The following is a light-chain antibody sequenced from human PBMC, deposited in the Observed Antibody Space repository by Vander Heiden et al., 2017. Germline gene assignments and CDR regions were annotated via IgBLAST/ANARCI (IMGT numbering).Light chain of an antibody. CDR1: QDINNY. Sequence: DIQMTQSPSSLSAPVGDRVTITCQASQDINNYLNWYQQKPAKAPKLLIYDASNLETGVPSRFSGSGSGTDFTFTISSLQPEDIAAYYCQQYDTLPPTFGGGTKVEIK. J-gene: IGKJ4*01. V-gene: IGKV1-33*01. CDR2: DAS. CDR3: QQYDTLPPT.